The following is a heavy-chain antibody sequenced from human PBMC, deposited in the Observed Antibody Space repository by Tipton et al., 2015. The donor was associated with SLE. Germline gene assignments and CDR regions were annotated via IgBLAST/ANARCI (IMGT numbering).Heavy chain of an antibody. Sequence: QLMQSGAEVKKPGETLTISCKGSGYYFTNYWIGWVRQMPGKGLEWMGIIYPGDSDTTYSASFQGQVTISVDKSISTAYLQWSSLKASDTAMYYCARLRGDYGEIDYWGQGTLVTVSS. CDR2: IYPGDSDT. CDR3: ARLRGDYGEIDY. V-gene: IGHV5-51*01. CDR1: GYYFTNYW. J-gene: IGHJ4*02. D-gene: IGHD4-17*01.